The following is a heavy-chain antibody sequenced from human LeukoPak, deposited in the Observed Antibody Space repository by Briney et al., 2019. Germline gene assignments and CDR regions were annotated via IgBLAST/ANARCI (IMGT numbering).Heavy chain of an antibody. D-gene: IGHD6-19*01. CDR2: ISAYNGNT. CDR1: GYTFTNYG. Sequence: ASVRVSCKASGYTFTNYGISWVRQAPGQGLEWMGWISAYNGNTNYAQKLQGRVTMTTDTSTSTAYMELRSLRSDDTAVYYCARAHQYSSGWYLVYWGQGTLVTVSS. V-gene: IGHV1-18*01. J-gene: IGHJ4*02. CDR3: ARAHQYSSGWYLVY.